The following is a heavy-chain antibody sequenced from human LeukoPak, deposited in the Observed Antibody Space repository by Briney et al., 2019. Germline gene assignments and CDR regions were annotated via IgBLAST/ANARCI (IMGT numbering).Heavy chain of an antibody. Sequence: SETLSLTCTVSGGSISSYYWSWIRQPPGKGLEWIGYIYYSGSTNYNPSLKRRVTISVDTSKNQFSLKLSSVTAADTAVYYCARHDGPRWLQPFDYWGQGTLVTVSS. D-gene: IGHD5-24*01. CDR3: ARHDGPRWLQPFDY. CDR1: GGSISSYY. J-gene: IGHJ4*02. CDR2: IYYSGST. V-gene: IGHV4-59*08.